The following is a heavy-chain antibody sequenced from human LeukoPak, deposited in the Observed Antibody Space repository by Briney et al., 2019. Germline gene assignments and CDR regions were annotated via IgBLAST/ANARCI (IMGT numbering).Heavy chain of an antibody. CDR1: GFTFDDFT. CDR3: AKGGVVTAVVYYLDY. D-gene: IGHD2-21*02. Sequence: GGSLRLSCAASGFTFDDFTLYWVRQAPGKSLEWVSLITWDGSTTYYADSVKGRFTISRDNSKNALYLQMNSLTKEDTALYYCAKGGVVTAVVYYLDYWGQGTLVSVSS. V-gene: IGHV3-43*01. CDR2: ITWDGSTT. J-gene: IGHJ4*02.